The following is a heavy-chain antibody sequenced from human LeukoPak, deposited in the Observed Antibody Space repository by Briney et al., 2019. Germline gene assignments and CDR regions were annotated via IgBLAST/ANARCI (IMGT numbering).Heavy chain of an antibody. V-gene: IGHV3-21*01. Sequence: PGGSLRLSCAASGFTFSSYSMNWVRQAPGKGLEWVSSISSSSSYIYYEDSVKGRFTISRDNAKNSLYLQMNSLRAEDTAVYYCARDGPGYYDFWSGYYKGPYYYYGMDVWGQGTTVTVSS. CDR1: GFTFSSYS. CDR3: ARDGPGYYDFWSGYYKGPYYYYGMDV. J-gene: IGHJ6*02. CDR2: ISSSSSYI. D-gene: IGHD3-3*01.